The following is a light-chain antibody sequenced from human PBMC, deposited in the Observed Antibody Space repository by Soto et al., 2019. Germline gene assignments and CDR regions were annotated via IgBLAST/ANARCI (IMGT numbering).Light chain of an antibody. CDR3: QSYDTGLRTV. J-gene: IGLJ7*01. V-gene: IGLV1-40*01. CDR1: SSNIGAGYD. Sequence: QSVLTQPPSVSGAPGQRVTISCTGSSSNIGAGYDVHWYQQLPGTAPKLLIYGNSNRPSGVPDRFSGSKSGTSASLAITGLQADDEADYYCQSYDTGLRTVFGGGTQLTVL. CDR2: GNS.